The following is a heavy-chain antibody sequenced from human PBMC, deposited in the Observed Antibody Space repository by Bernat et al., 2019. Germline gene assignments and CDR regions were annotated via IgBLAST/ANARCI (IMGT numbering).Heavy chain of an antibody. CDR2: IYYSGTS. J-gene: IGHJ6*03. V-gene: IGHV4-39*01. CDR3: AGHLTVLATIPQYYHYFYMDV. Sequence: QLQLQESGPRLVKPSETLSLSCTVSGGSLSSSLHYWGWIRQPPGKGLEWIGTIYYSGTSHYNPPLKSRLTISADTSKNQLSLTLSSVTAADTAVYFCAGHLTVLATIPQYYHYFYMDVWGRGTTVTVS. CDR1: GGSLSSSLHY. D-gene: IGHD5-12*01.